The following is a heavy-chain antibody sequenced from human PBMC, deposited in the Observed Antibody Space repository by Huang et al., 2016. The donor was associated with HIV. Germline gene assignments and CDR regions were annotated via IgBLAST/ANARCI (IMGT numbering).Heavy chain of an antibody. CDR1: GYSFTTYW. CDR2: IYAVNAEV. V-gene: IGHV5-51*01. D-gene: IGHD6-19*01. CDR3: ARHQPRSSGWYRDT. Sequence: EVRLVQSGAEVKKPGESLKISCKVSGYSFTTYWIGWVRQVPGKGLEWMGMIYAVNAEVRYSPSFQGQGSISADRSISTAYLQWSSLEASDAAMYYCARHQPRSSGWYRDTWGQGTLVTVSS. J-gene: IGHJ5*02.